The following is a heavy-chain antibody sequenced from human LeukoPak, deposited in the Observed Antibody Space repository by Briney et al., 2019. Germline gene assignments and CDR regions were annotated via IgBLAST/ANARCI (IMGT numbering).Heavy chain of an antibody. Sequence: GGSLRLSCAASGFTFSSYWMSWVRQAPGKGLEWVANIKQDGSEKYYVDSVKGRFTISRDNAKNSLYLQMNSLRAEDTAVYYCASEGAARRNWFDPWGQGTLVTVSS. J-gene: IGHJ5*02. D-gene: IGHD6-6*01. V-gene: IGHV3-7*01. CDR2: IKQDGSEK. CDR1: GFTFSSYW. CDR3: ASEGAARRNWFDP.